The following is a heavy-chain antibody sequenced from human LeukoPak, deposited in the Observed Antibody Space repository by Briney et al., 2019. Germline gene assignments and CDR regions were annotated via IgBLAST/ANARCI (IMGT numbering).Heavy chain of an antibody. CDR2: INPNSGGA. V-gene: IGHV1-2*06. CDR1: GYTFTGYY. Sequence: ASVKVSCKASGYTFTGYYVHWVRQAPGQGLEWMGQINPNSGGANYAQKFQGRVTMTRDTSTSTVYMELSSLRSEDTAVYYCASTLMDYWGQGTLVTVSS. D-gene: IGHD2/OR15-2a*01. CDR3: ASTLMDY. J-gene: IGHJ4*02.